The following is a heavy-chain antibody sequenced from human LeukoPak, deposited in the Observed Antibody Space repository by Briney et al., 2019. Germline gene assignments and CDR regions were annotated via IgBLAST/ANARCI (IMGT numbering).Heavy chain of an antibody. CDR2: ISSSSSYT. J-gene: IGHJ4*02. CDR1: GFTFSDYY. CDR3: ARGGTTVTTSSDF. Sequence: PGGSLRLSCAASGFTFSDYYMSWIRQAPGKGLEWVSYISSSSSYTTYADSVKGRFTISRDNSKNTLFLQMNSLRAEDTAVYYCARGGTTVTTSSDFWGQGTLVTVSS. D-gene: IGHD4-17*01. V-gene: IGHV3-11*06.